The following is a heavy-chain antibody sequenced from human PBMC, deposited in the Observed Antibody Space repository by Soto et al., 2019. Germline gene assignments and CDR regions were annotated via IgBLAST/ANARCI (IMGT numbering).Heavy chain of an antibody. CDR3: ARGLTTVTQYYYYYMDV. D-gene: IGHD4-17*01. CDR2: INSDGSST. V-gene: IGHV3-74*01. J-gene: IGHJ6*03. CDR1: GFTFSSYW. Sequence: GGSLRLSCAASGFTFSSYWMHWVRQAPGKGLVWVSRINSDGSSTSYADSVKGRFTISRDNAKNTLYQQMNSLRAEDTAVYYCARGLTTVTQYYYYYMDVWGKGTTVTVSS.